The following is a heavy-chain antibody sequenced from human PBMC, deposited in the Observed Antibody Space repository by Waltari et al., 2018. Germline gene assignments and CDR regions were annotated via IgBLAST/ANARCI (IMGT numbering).Heavy chain of an antibody. CDR3: ARGPFWFGEFFIDY. CDR1: GYTFTSYD. J-gene: IGHJ4*02. D-gene: IGHD3-10*01. V-gene: IGHV1-8*01. Sequence: QVQLVQSGAEVKKPGASVKVSCKASGYTFTSYDINWVRQATGQGLEWMGWMNPNSVNTGYAQKFQGIVTMTRDTSISTAYMELSSLRSEDTAVYYCARGPFWFGEFFIDYWGQGTLVTVSS. CDR2: MNPNSVNT.